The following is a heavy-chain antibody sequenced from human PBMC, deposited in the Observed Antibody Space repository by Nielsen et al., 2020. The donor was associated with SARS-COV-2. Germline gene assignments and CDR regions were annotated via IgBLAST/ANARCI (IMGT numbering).Heavy chain of an antibody. Sequence: GESLKISCAASGFTFDDYGMSWVRQAPGKGLEWVSGINWNGGSTGYADSVKGRFTISRDNAKNSLYLQMNSLRAEDTALYYCAKDGNWNDGSFDYWGQGTLVTVSS. CDR1: GFTFDDYG. CDR2: INWNGGST. J-gene: IGHJ4*02. CDR3: AKDGNWNDGSFDY. D-gene: IGHD1-1*01. V-gene: IGHV3-20*04.